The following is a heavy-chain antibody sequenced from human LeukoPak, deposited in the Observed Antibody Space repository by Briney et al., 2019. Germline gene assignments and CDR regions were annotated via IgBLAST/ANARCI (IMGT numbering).Heavy chain of an antibody. CDR2: ICGGGGSI. V-gene: IGHV3-23*01. CDR3: AKVMGYCSGTSSYAGCIDD. D-gene: IGHD2-2*01. Sequence: GGSLRLSCAASGFTFSSDAMSWVREAPGKGLEWVSAICGGGGSIYYADSVRGRFTISRDNSKNTLYLKMNSLRAEDTAVYYCAKVMGYCSGTSSYAGCIDDWGQGT. J-gene: IGHJ4*02. CDR1: GFTFSSDA.